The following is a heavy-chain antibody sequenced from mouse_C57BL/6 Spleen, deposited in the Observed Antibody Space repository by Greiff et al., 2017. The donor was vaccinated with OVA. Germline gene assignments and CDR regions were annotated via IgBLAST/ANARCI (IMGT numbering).Heavy chain of an antibody. V-gene: IGHV3-6*01. CDR2: ISYDGSN. CDR3: ARVITTVVGYFDV. D-gene: IGHD1-1*01. CDR1: GYSITSGYY. Sequence: EVQRVESGPGLVKPSQSLSLTCSVTGYSITSGYYWNWIRQFPGNKLEWMGYISYDGSNNYNPSLKNRISITRDTSKNQFFLKLNSVTTEDTATYYWARVITTVVGYFDVWGTGTTVTVSS. J-gene: IGHJ1*03.